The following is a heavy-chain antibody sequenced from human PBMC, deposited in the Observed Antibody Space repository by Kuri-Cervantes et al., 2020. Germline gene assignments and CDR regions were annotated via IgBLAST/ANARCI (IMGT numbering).Heavy chain of an antibody. V-gene: IGHV3-15*05. Sequence: GESLKISRAASGFTFSSYAMSWVRQAPGKGLEWVGRIKSKTDGGTTDYAAPVKGRFTISRDNAKNTLYLQMNSLRAEDTAVYYCARCPWFGERAFDIWGQGTMVTVSS. J-gene: IGHJ3*02. CDR2: IKSKTDGGTT. CDR3: ARCPWFGERAFDI. CDR1: GFTFSSYA. D-gene: IGHD3-10*01.